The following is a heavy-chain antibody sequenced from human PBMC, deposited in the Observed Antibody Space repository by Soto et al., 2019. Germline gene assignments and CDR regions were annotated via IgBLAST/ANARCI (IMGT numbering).Heavy chain of an antibody. V-gene: IGHV4-39*01. CDR2: IYYSGST. CDR1: GGSISSSSYY. CDR3: ASYQAAPYYYYYYMDV. J-gene: IGHJ6*03. D-gene: IGHD6-6*01. Sequence: SETLSLTCTVSGGSISSSSYYWGWIRQPPGKGLEWIGSIYYSGSTYYNPSLKSRVTISVDTSKNQFSLKLSSVTAADTAVYYCASYQAAPYYYYYYMDVWGKGTTVTVSS.